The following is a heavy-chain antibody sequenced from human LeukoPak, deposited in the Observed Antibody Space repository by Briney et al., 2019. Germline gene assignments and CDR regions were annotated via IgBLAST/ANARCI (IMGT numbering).Heavy chain of an antibody. CDR2: INPNSGGT. Sequence: ASVKVSCTTSGYSFTDYYMHWVRQAPGQGLEWMGWINPNSGGTSSAQKFQGRVTMTRDTSITTVYMEVSWLTSDDPAIYYCARADRLDGGPYLIGPWGQGTLVTVSS. V-gene: IGHV1-2*02. J-gene: IGHJ5*02. D-gene: IGHD2-21*01. CDR3: ARADRLDGGPYLIGP. CDR1: GYSFTDYY.